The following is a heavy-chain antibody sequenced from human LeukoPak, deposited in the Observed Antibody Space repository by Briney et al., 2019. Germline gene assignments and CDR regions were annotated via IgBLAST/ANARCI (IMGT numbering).Heavy chain of an antibody. CDR1: GFTFSNAW. J-gene: IGHJ4*02. Sequence: GGSLRLSCVASGFTFSNAWTSWVRQAPGKGLEWVAFIRYDGSNRYYADSVKGRFTISRDNSKNTLYLQMNSLRAEDTAVYYCAKEITLDYWGQGTLVTVSS. CDR3: AKEITLDY. V-gene: IGHV3-30*02. CDR2: IRYDGSNR.